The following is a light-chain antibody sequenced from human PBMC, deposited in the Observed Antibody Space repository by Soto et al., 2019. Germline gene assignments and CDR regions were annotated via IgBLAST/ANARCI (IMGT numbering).Light chain of an antibody. Sequence: IALTQSPATLSAYPGERSNLSCRASESVLDYLAWYQQKPGQAPRLLIYGASSRATGIPDRFSGSGSGTEFTLTINSLQAEDCAVYYCQQYYNWPRTFGQGTRLEI. V-gene: IGKV3D-15*01. CDR3: QQYYNWPRT. CDR1: ESVLDY. CDR2: GAS. J-gene: IGKJ5*01.